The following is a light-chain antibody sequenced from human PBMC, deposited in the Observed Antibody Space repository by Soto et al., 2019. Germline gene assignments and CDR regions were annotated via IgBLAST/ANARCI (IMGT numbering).Light chain of an antibody. CDR2: DAS. CDR3: QQYDNPPFT. V-gene: IGKV1-33*01. J-gene: IGKJ3*01. Sequence: DIQMTQSPSSLSASVGDRVTITCQASQDISNYLNWYQQKPGKAPKLLIYDASNLETGAPSRFSGSGSGTDFTFTISSLQPEDIATYYCQQYDNPPFTFGPGTKVDIK. CDR1: QDISNY.